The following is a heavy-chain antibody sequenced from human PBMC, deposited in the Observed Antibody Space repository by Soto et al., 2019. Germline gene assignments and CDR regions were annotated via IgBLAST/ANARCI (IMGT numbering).Heavy chain of an antibody. Sequence: QVQLQESGPGLVKPSETLSLTCTVSGGSISSYYWSWIRQPPGKGLEWIGYIYYSGSTNYNPSLKSKVTISVDTSKNQFSLKVSSVTAADTAVYYCARAGYEILTGYSLNWFDPWGQGTLVTVSS. V-gene: IGHV4-59*01. D-gene: IGHD3-9*01. CDR2: IYYSGST. J-gene: IGHJ5*02. CDR1: GGSISSYY. CDR3: ARAGYEILTGYSLNWFDP.